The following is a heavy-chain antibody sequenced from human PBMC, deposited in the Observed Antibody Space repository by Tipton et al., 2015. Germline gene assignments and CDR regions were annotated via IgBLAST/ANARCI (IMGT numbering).Heavy chain of an antibody. V-gene: IGHV4-39*01. CDR1: GGSVSSSSYY. CDR2: IYYTGST. CDR3: ADPLYCSGGGCYPSGY. D-gene: IGHD2-15*01. J-gene: IGHJ4*02. Sequence: TLSLTCAVSGGSVSSSSYYWGWIRQPPGKGLEWIGTIYYTGSTSYNPSLKSRVTISVDTSKNQFSLKLSSATAADTAVYYCADPLYCSGGGCYPSGYWGQGTLVTASS.